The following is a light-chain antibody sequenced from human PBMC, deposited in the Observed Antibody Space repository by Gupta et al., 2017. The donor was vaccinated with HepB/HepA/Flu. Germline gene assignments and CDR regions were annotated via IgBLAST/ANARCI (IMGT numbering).Light chain of an antibody. CDR3: QQYNSYPCS. J-gene: IGKJ2*04. CDR2: KAS. CDR1: QNISRW. V-gene: IGKV1-5*03. Sequence: DIQXXXSXSXLSASVGDRVTITCRASQNISRWLAWYQQKPGKAPNLLIYKASTLESGVPSTFSGSGSGTEFTLTISSLQPHDFATYYCQQYNSYPCSFGQGTKLEIK.